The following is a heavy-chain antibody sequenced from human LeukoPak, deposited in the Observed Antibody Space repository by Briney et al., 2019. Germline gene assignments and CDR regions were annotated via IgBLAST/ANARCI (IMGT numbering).Heavy chain of an antibody. CDR2: ISGSGGST. CDR1: GFTFSSYA. CDR3: AKDSAPEYYYDSSGYLDY. D-gene: IGHD3-22*01. Sequence: PGGSLRLSCAASGFTFSSYAMSWVRQAPGKGLEWVSAISGSGGSTYYADSVKGRFTISRDNSKNTLYLQMNSLRAEDTAVYYCAKDSAPEYYYDSSGYLDYWGQGTLVTVSS. J-gene: IGHJ4*02. V-gene: IGHV3-23*01.